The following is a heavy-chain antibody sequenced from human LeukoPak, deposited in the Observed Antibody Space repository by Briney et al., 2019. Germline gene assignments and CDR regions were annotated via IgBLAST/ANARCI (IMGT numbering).Heavy chain of an antibody. Sequence: GGSLRLSCAASGFTFNSYSMNWVRLAPGKGLEWLSLIGHTGKNVYYADSVRGRFTTSRDNTNNLVYLHMNSLRAEDSAIYYCARDGDGWLRDYWGQGTLVTVSS. CDR2: IGHTGKNV. CDR1: GFTFNSYS. D-gene: IGHD6-19*01. CDR3: ARDGDGWLRDY. J-gene: IGHJ4*02. V-gene: IGHV3-21*01.